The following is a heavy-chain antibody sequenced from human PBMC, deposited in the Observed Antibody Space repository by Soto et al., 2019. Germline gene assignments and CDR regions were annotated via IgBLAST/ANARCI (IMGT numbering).Heavy chain of an antibody. V-gene: IGHV3-23*01. J-gene: IGHJ5*01. CDR1: GFTFSNYG. D-gene: IGHD2-2*01. CDR3: AKSGIVATMQTFSWFDS. Sequence: EVQLLESGGNLVQPGGSLRLSCAASGFTFSNYGMNWVRQAPGKGLEWVSAISGGGTSPHYADSVKGRFTISSDNSKNTQYLKMNILRADDTATYYCAKSGIVATMQTFSWFDSWGQGTLVTVSS. CDR2: ISGGGTSP.